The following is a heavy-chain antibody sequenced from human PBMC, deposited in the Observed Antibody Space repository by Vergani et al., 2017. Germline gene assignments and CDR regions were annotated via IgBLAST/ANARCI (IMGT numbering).Heavy chain of an antibody. D-gene: IGHD3-9*01. CDR1: GFTFSSYG. J-gene: IGHJ4*02. CDR2: IRCDGSNK. CDR3: AKSPYDILTGYLDFDY. V-gene: IGHV3-30*02. Sequence: QVQLVESGGGVVQPGGSLRLSCAASGFTFSSYGMHWVRQAPGKGLEWVAFIRCDGSNKYYADSVKGRFTISRDNSKNTLYLQMNSLRAEDTAVYYCAKSPYDILTGYLDFDYWGQGTLVTVSS.